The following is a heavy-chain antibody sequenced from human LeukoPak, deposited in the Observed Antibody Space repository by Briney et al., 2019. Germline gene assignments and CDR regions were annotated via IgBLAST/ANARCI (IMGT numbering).Heavy chain of an antibody. Sequence: GGSLRLSCAASGFSFSTYGMHWVRQAPGKGLEWVAVISYDGSNKYFADSVKGRFTISRDNPKTTLYLQMNSLRAEDTAMYYCATGPHSSWYGLDYWGQGTLVTVSS. J-gene: IGHJ4*02. CDR3: ATGPHSSWYGLDY. V-gene: IGHV3-30*03. D-gene: IGHD6-13*01. CDR1: GFSFSTYG. CDR2: ISYDGSNK.